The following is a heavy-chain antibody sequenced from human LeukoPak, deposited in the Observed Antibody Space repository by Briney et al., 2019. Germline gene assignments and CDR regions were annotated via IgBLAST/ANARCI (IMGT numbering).Heavy chain of an antibody. J-gene: IGHJ4*02. Sequence: SETLSLTCTVSGGSITSSTYYWGWIRQPPGKGLEWIGSIYYSGTTHYNPSLKSRVTISVDTSKNQFSLKVSSVTAADTAVYYCVRQNLLVATSNPTFDYWGQGTLVTVSS. CDR1: GGSITSSTYY. CDR2: IYYSGTT. V-gene: IGHV4-39*01. D-gene: IGHD5-12*01. CDR3: VRQNLLVATSNPTFDY.